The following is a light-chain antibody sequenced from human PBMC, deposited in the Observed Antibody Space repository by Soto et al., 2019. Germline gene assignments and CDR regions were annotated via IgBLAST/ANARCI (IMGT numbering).Light chain of an antibody. J-gene: IGKJ1*01. Sequence: EIVWTQSPATLSLSPGERPTLACRASQSVSNYLAWYQQKPGQAPRLLIYDASNRATGIPARFSGSGSGTEFTLTIHSLQSEDFAVYYCQQYNDWPLMFGQGTKVDIK. CDR2: DAS. CDR3: QQYNDWPLM. CDR1: QSVSNY. V-gene: IGKV3-11*01.